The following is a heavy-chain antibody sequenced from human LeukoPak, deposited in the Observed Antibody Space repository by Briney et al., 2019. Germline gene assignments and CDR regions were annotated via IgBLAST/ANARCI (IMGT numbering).Heavy chain of an antibody. J-gene: IGHJ4*02. V-gene: IGHV1-69*05. CDR2: IIPIFGTA. CDR3: ARVDQGYYDSIGYHY. D-gene: IGHD3-22*01. Sequence: SVKVSCKASGYTFTDYYMHWVRQAPGQGLEWVGRIIPIFGTANYAQKFQGRVTITTDEFTSTAYMELSSLRSEDTAVYYCARVDQGYYDSIGYHYWGQGTLVTVSS. CDR1: GYTFTDYY.